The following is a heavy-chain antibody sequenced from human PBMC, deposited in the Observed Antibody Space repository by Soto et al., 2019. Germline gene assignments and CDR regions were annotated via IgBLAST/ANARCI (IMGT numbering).Heavy chain of an antibody. CDR1: GGSLSRIGYY. J-gene: IGHJ5*02. V-gene: IGHV4-31*03. CDR3: ATSVHMAPIPDL. CDR2: IYNSGST. D-gene: IGHD2-21*01. Sequence: SETLSLTCTVSGGSLSRIGYYWSWIRQHPGKGLEWVGYIYNSGSTYYNPSLKSRVAMSIDTSKNHVSLTLASLTAADTAVYYCATSVHMAPIPDLWGQGTLVTVSS.